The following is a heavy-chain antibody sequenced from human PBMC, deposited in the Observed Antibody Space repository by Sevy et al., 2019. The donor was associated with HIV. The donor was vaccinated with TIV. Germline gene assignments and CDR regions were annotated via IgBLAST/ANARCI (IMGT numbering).Heavy chain of an antibody. CDR1: GYTFTSYG. Sequence: ASVKVSCKASGYTFTSYGISWVRQAPGQGLEWMGWISAYNGNTNYAQKLQGRVTMTTDTSTSTAYMDLRSLRSDETAVSYCARDIGPYYYGSGTNEAFDIWGQGTMVTVSS. CDR2: ISAYNGNT. D-gene: IGHD3-10*01. CDR3: ARDIGPYYYGSGTNEAFDI. J-gene: IGHJ3*02. V-gene: IGHV1-18*01.